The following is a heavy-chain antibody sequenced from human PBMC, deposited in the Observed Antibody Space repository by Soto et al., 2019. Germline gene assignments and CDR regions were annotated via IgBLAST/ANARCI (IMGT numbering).Heavy chain of an antibody. D-gene: IGHD6-13*01. Sequence: QVTVKESGPVLVKPTETLTLTCTVSGFSLSNAGLGVSWIRQPPGKALEWLAHIFSNDEKSYSTSLKSRLTISKDTSKSQVVLTMTNMDPVDTATYYCASAYRTSCYCFDTWGQGTLVTVSS. V-gene: IGHV2-26*01. CDR1: GFSLSNAGLG. CDR2: IFSNDEK. CDR3: ASAYRTSCYCFDT. J-gene: IGHJ5*02.